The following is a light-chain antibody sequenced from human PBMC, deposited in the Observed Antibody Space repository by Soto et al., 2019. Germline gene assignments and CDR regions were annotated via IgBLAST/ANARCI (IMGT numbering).Light chain of an antibody. J-gene: IGKJ2*01. Sequence: IVMTQSPDSLAVSLGERATINCKSSQSVLYSSNNKNYLAWYQQKPGQPPKLLISWASTRESGVPDRFSGSGSGTDFTFTISSLQAEDVAVYYCQQYFSIPYTFGQGTKLEIK. CDR3: QQYFSIPYT. CDR1: QSVLYSSNNKNY. CDR2: WAS. V-gene: IGKV4-1*01.